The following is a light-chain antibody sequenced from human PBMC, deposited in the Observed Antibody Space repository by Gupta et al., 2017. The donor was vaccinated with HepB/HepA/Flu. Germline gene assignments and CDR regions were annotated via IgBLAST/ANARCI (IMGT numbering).Light chain of an antibody. CDR2: DAS. J-gene: IGKJ4*01. CDR1: QSVSNY. CDR3: QQCGEGLS. V-gene: IGKV3-11*01. Sequence: DIVLTHSPAPLCLSPGERSTLSRRPSQSVSNYLAWYQQKPGQAPRLLIYDASNRAPGIPARFSGSGSGTDFTLTISSLEAEDVAVYYCQQCGEGLSFGGGTKVEIK.